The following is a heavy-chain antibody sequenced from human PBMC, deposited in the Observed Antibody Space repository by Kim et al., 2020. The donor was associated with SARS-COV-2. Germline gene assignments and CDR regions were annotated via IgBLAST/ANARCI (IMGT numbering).Heavy chain of an antibody. CDR3: AKDLVGATSY. J-gene: IGHJ4*02. V-gene: IGHV3-23*03. Sequence: GGSLRLSCAASGFTFSSYAMSWVRQAPGKGLEWVSVIYSGASSTYYADSVKGRFTISRDNSKNTLYLQMNSLRAEDTAVYYCAKDLVGATSYWGQGTLVT. D-gene: IGHD1-26*01. CDR2: IYSGASST. CDR1: GFTFSSYA.